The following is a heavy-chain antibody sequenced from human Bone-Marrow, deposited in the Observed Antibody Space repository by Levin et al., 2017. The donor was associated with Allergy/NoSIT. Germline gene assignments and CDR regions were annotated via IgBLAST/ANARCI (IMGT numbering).Heavy chain of an antibody. CDR1: GDSVSSNGVA. CDR2: TYYESKWFN. CDR3: ASGRHSAFDY. Sequence: SETLSLTCAISGDSVSSNGVAWNWIRQSPSRGLEWLGRTYYESKWFNDYAVLVKSRITINPDTSKNQFSLQLNSVTPEDTAVYYCASGRHSAFDYWGQGTLVTVSS. J-gene: IGHJ4*02. D-gene: IGHD2-15*01. V-gene: IGHV6-1*01.